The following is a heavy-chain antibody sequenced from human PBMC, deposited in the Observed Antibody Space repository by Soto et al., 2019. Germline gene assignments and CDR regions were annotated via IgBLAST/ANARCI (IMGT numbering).Heavy chain of an antibody. J-gene: IGHJ6*02. D-gene: IGHD3-3*01. V-gene: IGHV3-74*01. Sequence: GGSLRLSCAASGFTFSIYWMHWVRQAPGKGLVWVSRINSGGSSTSYADAVKGRFTISRDNAKNTLYLQMNSLRAEDTAVYYCARDIIDFWSGYFSYYYYGMDVWGQGTTVTVSS. CDR2: INSGGSST. CDR3: ARDIIDFWSGYFSYYYYGMDV. CDR1: GFTFSIYW.